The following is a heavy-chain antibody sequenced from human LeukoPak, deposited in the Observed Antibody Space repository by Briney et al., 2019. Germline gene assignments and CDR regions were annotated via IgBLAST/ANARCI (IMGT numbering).Heavy chain of an antibody. J-gene: IGHJ4*02. CDR2: ISYDGSNK. V-gene: IGHV3-30*14. D-gene: IGHD2-2*01. Sequence: GGSLRLSCAASGFTFSNYAMRWVRQAPGKGLEWVAVISYDGSNKYYADSVKGRFTISRDNSKNTLYLQMNSLRAEDTAVYYCARGRPGVSFDYWGQGTLVTVSS. CDR1: GFTFSNYA. CDR3: ARGRPGVSFDY.